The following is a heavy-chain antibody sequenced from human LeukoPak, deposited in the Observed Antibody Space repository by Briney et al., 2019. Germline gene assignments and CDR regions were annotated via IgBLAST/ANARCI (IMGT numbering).Heavy chain of an antibody. CDR2: IKLDVSET. V-gene: IGHV3-7*01. CDR1: GFTFSSYW. CDR3: ARKGNAFDF. D-gene: IGHD3-10*01. Sequence: GGSLRLSCAASGFTFSSYWMTWVRQAPGKGLEGVANIKLDVSETYYVDSVRGRFTISRDNTKNSLYLQMDSLRAEHTAVYYCARKGNAFDFWGQGTMVTVSS. J-gene: IGHJ3*01.